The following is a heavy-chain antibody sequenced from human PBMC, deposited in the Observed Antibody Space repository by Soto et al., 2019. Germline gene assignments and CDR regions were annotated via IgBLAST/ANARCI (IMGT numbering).Heavy chain of an antibody. Sequence: GGSLRLSCSASGFTFSSYWMSWVRQAPGKGLEWVANIKQDGSEKYYVDSVKGRFTISRDNAKNSLYLQMNSLRAEDTAVYYCARVRGSSWYWGRKYYYYGMSVGRQGTTVNVSS. CDR2: IKQDGSEK. CDR1: GFTFSSYW. CDR3: ARVRGSSWYWGRKYYYYGMSV. V-gene: IGHV3-7*03. J-gene: IGHJ6*02. D-gene: IGHD6-13*01.